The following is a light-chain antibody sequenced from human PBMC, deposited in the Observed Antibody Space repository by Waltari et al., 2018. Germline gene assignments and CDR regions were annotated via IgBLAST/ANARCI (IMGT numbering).Light chain of an antibody. CDR1: HDIGGR. Sequence: IQMTQSPSSVSASVGDRVTITCRASHDIGGRLAWYQQKPGKAPNLLISLASSLQSGVPSRFSGSGSGTDFTLTISSLQPEDLGTYYCQRTNTFPYTFGQGTNLEIK. V-gene: IGKV1-12*01. CDR2: LAS. CDR3: QRTNTFPYT. J-gene: IGKJ2*01.